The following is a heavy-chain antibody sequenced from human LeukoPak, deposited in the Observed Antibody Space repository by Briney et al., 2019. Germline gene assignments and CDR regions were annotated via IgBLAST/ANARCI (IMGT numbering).Heavy chain of an antibody. CDR2: ISYDGSDK. Sequence: GGSLRLSCAASGFTFDDYAMHWVRQAPGKGLEWVAVISYDGSDKYYADSVKGRFTISRDNSKNTLYLQTNSLRAEDTAVYYCVRVGSSWPTSWLDYWGQGTLVTVSS. CDR1: GFTFDDYA. CDR3: VRVGSSWPTSWLDY. J-gene: IGHJ4*02. V-gene: IGHV3-30-3*01. D-gene: IGHD6-13*01.